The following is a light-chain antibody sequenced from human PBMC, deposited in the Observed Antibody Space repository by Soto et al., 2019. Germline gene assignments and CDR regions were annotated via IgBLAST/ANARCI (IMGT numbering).Light chain of an antibody. J-gene: IGKJ2*01. Sequence: DIQMTQSPSSLSASVGDRVTITCQASQDISNYLNWYQQKPGKAPKLLIYDASNLEIGVPSRFSGSGSGTDFTFTISTLQPEDIATYYCQKYDNLPHTFGKGSKLEIK. CDR1: QDISNY. CDR3: QKYDNLPHT. V-gene: IGKV1-33*01. CDR2: DAS.